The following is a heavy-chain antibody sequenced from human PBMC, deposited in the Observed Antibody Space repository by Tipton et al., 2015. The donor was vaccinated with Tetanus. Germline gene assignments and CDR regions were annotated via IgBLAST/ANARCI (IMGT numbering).Heavy chain of an antibody. CDR2: ISHSGSA. Sequence: TLSLTCTVSGGSTNDYYWGWIRQPPGMGLEWIGHISHSGSASYNPSLKSRVTISLDTSKNQFSLTLRSVTAADTAVYYCARSYGDTFLFRLDYWGQGALVTVSS. CDR3: ARSYGDTFLFRLDY. D-gene: IGHD4-17*01. CDR1: GGSTNDYY. V-gene: IGHV4-59*07. J-gene: IGHJ4*02.